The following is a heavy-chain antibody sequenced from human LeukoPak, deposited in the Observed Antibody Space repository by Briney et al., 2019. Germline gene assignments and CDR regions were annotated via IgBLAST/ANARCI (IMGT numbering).Heavy chain of an antibody. Sequence: GGSLRLSCAASGFTFSSYAMSWVRPAPGKGLEWVSYISSSSSTIYYADSVKGRFTISRDNAKNSLYLQMNSLRAEDTAVYYCARDTPYSGYDKDAFDIWGQGTMVTVSS. CDR2: ISSSSSTI. D-gene: IGHD5-12*01. V-gene: IGHV3-48*01. J-gene: IGHJ3*02. CDR1: GFTFSSYA. CDR3: ARDTPYSGYDKDAFDI.